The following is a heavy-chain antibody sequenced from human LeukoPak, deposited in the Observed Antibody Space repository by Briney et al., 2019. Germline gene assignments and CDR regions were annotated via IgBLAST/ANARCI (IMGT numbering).Heavy chain of an antibody. J-gene: IGHJ4*02. Sequence: SETLPLTCTVSGGSIITSSYYWGWIRQPPGKGLEWIGSIYYSGSTYYNPSLESRVTISVDTSKNQFSLKLSSVTAADTAVYYCARQEYYYGSGSYHPPYYFDYWGQGTLVTVSS. CDR2: IYYSGST. CDR3: ARQEYYYGSGSYHPPYYFDY. D-gene: IGHD3-10*01. V-gene: IGHV4-39*01. CDR1: GGSIITSSYY.